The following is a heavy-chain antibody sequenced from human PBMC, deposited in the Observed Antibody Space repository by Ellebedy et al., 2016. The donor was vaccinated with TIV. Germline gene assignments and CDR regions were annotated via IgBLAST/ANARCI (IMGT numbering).Heavy chain of an antibody. CDR2: ISSSSSYI. D-gene: IGHD1-26*01. V-gene: IGHV3-21*04. J-gene: IGHJ4*02. CDR1: GFTFSSYS. CDR3: AKDEGGSYFRQFDY. Sequence: GESLKISCAASGFTFSSYSMNWVRQAPGKGLEWVSSISSSSSYIYYADSVKGRFTISRDNSKNTLYLQMNSLRAEDTAVYYCAKDEGGSYFRQFDYWGQGTLVTVSS.